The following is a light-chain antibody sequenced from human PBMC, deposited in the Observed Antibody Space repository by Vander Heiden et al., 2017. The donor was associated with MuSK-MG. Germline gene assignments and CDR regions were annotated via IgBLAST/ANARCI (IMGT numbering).Light chain of an antibody. CDR2: DVT. CDR3: SSYPSSSTPVV. V-gene: IGLV2-14*03. CDR1: STDVDDYNY. J-gene: IGLJ2*01. Sequence: QSALTQPASVSGSLGQSITLSCTGSSTDVDDYNYVSWYQHHPGKAPNLVIFDVTTRPSGVSDHFSGSKSGNTASLTIPGLQAEDEADYYCSSYPSSSTPVVFGGRTTLTVL.